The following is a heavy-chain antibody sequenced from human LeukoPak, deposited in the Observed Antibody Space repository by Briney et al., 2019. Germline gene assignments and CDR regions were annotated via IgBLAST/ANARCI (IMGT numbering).Heavy chain of an antibody. V-gene: IGHV3-53*01. CDR2: LYSDGNT. Sequence: GGSLRRSRAASGFTVITNDMTWVRQPPGNWLEWVSVLYSDGNTKYADSVKGRLTISRDNSKNTLYLEMNSLSPDDTAVYYCARGVEPLAANTLAYWGQGTLVTVSS. CDR1: GFTVITND. J-gene: IGHJ4*02. CDR3: ARGVEPLAANTLAY. D-gene: IGHD1-14*01.